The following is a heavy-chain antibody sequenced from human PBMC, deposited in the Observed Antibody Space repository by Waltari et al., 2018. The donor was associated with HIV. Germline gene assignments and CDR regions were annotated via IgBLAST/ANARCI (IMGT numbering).Heavy chain of an antibody. CDR1: GYTFTSYA. V-gene: IGHV7-4-1*02. CDR3: ARDGQLGGEVWAQCPAFDI. D-gene: IGHD3-16*01. Sequence: QVQLVQSGSELKKPGASVKVSCKASGYTFTSYAMNWVRPAPGQGLEWMGWINTNTGNPTYAQGFTGRFVFSLDTSVSTAYLQISSLKAEDTAVYYCARDGQLGGEVWAQCPAFDIWGQGTMVTVSS. J-gene: IGHJ3*02. CDR2: INTNTGNP.